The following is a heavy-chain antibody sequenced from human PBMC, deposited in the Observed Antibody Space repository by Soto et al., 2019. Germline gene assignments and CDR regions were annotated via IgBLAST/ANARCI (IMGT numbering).Heavy chain of an antibody. D-gene: IGHD3-3*01. CDR2: ITDSGGST. CDR3: VKDWSGDKCPCMDV. CDR1: EFTFSSYA. V-gene: IGHV3-23*01. Sequence: SGGSLRLSCAASEFTFSSYAMTWVRQAPGKGLEGVASITDSGGSTYYADSVKGRLTISGDNSENTVHLQMNGLRAEDTVIYYCVKDWSGDKCPCMDVWGQGTTVTVSS. J-gene: IGHJ6*02.